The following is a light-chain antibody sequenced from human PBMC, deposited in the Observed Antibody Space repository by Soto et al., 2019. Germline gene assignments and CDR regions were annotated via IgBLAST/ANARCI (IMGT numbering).Light chain of an antibody. J-gene: IGKJ1*01. CDR3: QQYDSSPPT. V-gene: IGKV3-20*01. Sequence: EIVLTQSPGTLSLSPGDRATLSCRASQSVTTNYLAWYQRKPDQAPRLLIYGASNRATDIPARFSGGGSGTDFTPTITRLKPEDFAEYYCQQYDSSPPTFGQGTKVEI. CDR1: QSVTTNY. CDR2: GAS.